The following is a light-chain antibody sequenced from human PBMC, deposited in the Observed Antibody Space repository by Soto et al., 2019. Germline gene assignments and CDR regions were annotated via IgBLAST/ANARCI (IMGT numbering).Light chain of an antibody. Sequence: EIVMTQSPATLSVSPGERATLSCRASQSVGGNLAWYQQKPGQPPRLLIYAASSRPTGIPARFSGSGSGTEFTLTISSLQSEDFAVYYCQQYNNWPPWTFDQGTKVDIK. J-gene: IGKJ1*01. CDR2: AAS. V-gene: IGKV3-15*01. CDR1: QSVGGN. CDR3: QQYNNWPPWT.